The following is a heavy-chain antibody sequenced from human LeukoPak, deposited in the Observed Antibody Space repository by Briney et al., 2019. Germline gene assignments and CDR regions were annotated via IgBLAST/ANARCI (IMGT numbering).Heavy chain of an antibody. CDR1: GASISDYY. V-gene: IGHV4-59*08. Sequence: SETLSLTCTVSGASISDYYWSWIRQPPGKGLEWIGYIYNSGTTNHNPSLKSRVTISVDTSKNQFSLKLSSVTAADTAVYYCARHRSLDAFDIWGQGTMVTVSS. J-gene: IGHJ3*02. CDR3: ARHRSLDAFDI. CDR2: IYNSGTT. D-gene: IGHD6-13*01.